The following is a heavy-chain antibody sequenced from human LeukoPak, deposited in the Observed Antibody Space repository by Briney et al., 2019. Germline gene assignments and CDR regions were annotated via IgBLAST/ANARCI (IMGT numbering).Heavy chain of an antibody. V-gene: IGHV1-69*13. Sequence: ASVKVSCTASGGTFSSYAISWVRQAPGQGLEWMGGIIPIFGTANYAQKFQGRVTITADESTSTAYMELSSLRSEDTAVYYCARDRRDYDFWSGYLSPDYYYYGMDVWGQGTTVTVSS. CDR2: IIPIFGTA. J-gene: IGHJ6*02. CDR3: ARDRRDYDFWSGYLSPDYYYYGMDV. D-gene: IGHD3-3*01. CDR1: GGTFSSYA.